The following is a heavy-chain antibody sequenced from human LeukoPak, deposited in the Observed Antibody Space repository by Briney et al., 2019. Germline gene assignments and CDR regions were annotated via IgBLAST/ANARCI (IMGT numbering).Heavy chain of an antibody. CDR2: ISSSGSTI. V-gene: IGHV3-11*01. CDR3: ASRYYDILTGYFWY. J-gene: IGHJ4*02. D-gene: IGHD3-9*01. Sequence: GGSLRLSCAASGFTFSDYYMSWIRQAPGKGLEWVSYISSSGSTIYYADSVKGRFTISRDNGKNSLYLQMNSLRAEDTAVYYCASRYYDILTGYFWYWGQGTLVTVSS. CDR1: GFTFSDYY.